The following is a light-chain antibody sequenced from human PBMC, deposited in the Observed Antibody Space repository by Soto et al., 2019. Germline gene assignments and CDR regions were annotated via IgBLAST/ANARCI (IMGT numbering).Light chain of an antibody. Sequence: EIVLTQSPGTLSLSPGERATLSCRASQSISSSYLVWYQQKPGQAPRLLIYAASNSATGIPDRFSGSGSGTDFTLTISRLEPEDFAVYYCQRFGDSRRTFGQGTKVEVK. V-gene: IGKV3-20*01. CDR3: QRFGDSRRT. J-gene: IGKJ1*01. CDR2: AAS. CDR1: QSISSSY.